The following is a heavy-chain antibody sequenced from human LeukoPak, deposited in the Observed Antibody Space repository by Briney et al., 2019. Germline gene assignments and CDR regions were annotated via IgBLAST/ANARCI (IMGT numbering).Heavy chain of an antibody. CDR1: GGSFSGYY. J-gene: IGHJ3*02. Sequence: PSETLSLTCAVYGGSFSGYYWSWIRQPPGKGLEWIGEINHSGSTNYNPSLKSRVTISVDTSKNQSSLNLSSVTAEDTAVYYCARSRWLPTRGSAFDIWGQGTMVTVSS. D-gene: IGHD5-24*01. CDR3: ARSRWLPTRGSAFDI. CDR2: INHSGST. V-gene: IGHV4-34*01.